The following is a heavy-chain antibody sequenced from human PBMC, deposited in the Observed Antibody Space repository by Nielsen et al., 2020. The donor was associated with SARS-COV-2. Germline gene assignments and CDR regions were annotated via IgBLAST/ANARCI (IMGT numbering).Heavy chain of an antibody. V-gene: IGHV3-7*03. CDR2: IKQDGSEK. Sequence: GESLKISCAASGFTFSSHWMSWVRQAPGKGLEWVANIKQDGSEKYYVDSVKGRFTISRDNAKNSLYLQMNSLRAEDTAVYYCARDPVYCSSTSCYYYYGMDVWGQGTTVTVSS. CDR1: GFTFSSHW. J-gene: IGHJ6*02. D-gene: IGHD2-2*01. CDR3: ARDPVYCSSTSCYYYYGMDV.